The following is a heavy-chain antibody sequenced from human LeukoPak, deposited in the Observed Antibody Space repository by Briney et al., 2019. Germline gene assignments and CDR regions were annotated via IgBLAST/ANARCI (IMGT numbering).Heavy chain of an antibody. CDR3: ARTKAVSWNYAFDI. CDR1: GGSISSHY. V-gene: IGHV4-59*11. J-gene: IGHJ3*02. CDR2: IYYSGST. D-gene: IGHD1-7*01. Sequence: PSETLSLTCTVSGGSISSHYGRWIRQPPGKGREGFGYIYYSGSTNYKPSLKSRVTISVDPSKNQFSLKLSSVTAQDTAVYYCARTKAVSWNYAFDIWGQGTMVTVSS.